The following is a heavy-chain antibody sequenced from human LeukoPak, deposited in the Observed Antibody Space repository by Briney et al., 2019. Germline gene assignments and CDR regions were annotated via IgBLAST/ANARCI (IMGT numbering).Heavy chain of an antibody. Sequence: GGSLRLSCAASGFTFSSYEMNWVRQAPGKGLEWVANIKQDGSEKYYVDSVKGRFTISRDNAKNSLYLQMNSLRAEDTAVYYCAREGYCSGGSCYSGPLGYWGQGTLVTVSS. CDR1: GFTFSSYE. D-gene: IGHD2-15*01. J-gene: IGHJ4*02. V-gene: IGHV3-7*01. CDR3: AREGYCSGGSCYSGPLGY. CDR2: IKQDGSEK.